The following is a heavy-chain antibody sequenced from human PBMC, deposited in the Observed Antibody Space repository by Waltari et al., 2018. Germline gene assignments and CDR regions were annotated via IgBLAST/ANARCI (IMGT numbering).Heavy chain of an antibody. J-gene: IGHJ4*02. D-gene: IGHD3-3*01. CDR2: IYYSGST. CDR3: ARDTTYYDFWSGYSPFDY. Sequence: QLQLQVSGPGLVKPSATLSLTCTATAGPISSSSYYWGWIRQPPGKGLEWIGSIYYSGSTYYNPSLKSRVTISVDTSKNQFSLKLSSVTAADTAVYYCARDTTYYDFWSGYSPFDYWGQGTLVTVSS. CDR1: AGPISSSSYY. V-gene: IGHV4-39*07.